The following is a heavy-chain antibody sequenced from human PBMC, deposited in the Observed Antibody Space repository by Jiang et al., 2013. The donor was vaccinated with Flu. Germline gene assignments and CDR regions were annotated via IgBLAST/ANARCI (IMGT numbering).Heavy chain of an antibody. Sequence: SGGGLVQPGGSLRLSCAASGFTVSSNYMSWVRQAPGKGLEWVSVIYSGGSTYYADSVKGRFTISRDNSKNTLYLQMNSLRAEDTAVYYCARELMPLDDFWSGYSDYYYYGMDVWGQGTTVTVSS. J-gene: IGHJ6*02. D-gene: IGHD3-3*01. CDR3: ARELMPLDDFWSGYSDYYYYGMDV. CDR1: GFTVSSNY. CDR2: IYSGGST. V-gene: IGHV3-66*01.